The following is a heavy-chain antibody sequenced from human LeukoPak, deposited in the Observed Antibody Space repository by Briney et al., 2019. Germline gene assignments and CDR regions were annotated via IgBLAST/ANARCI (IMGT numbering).Heavy chain of an antibody. CDR2: IYVTGN. D-gene: IGHD3-16*02. V-gene: IGHV4-59*08. CDR1: GGSIGTYY. J-gene: IGHJ6*03. Sequence: KPSETLSLTCTVSGGSIGTYYWSWVRQSPGKGLEWIGYIYVTGNRYNPYLQSRVTISVDTSRNQFLLKMSSVTAADTAVYYCARHIGGGIEDMDDWGKGTKVTVSS. CDR3: ARHIGGGIEDMDD.